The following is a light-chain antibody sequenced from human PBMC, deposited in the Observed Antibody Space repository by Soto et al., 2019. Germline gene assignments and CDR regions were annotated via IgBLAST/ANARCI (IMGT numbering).Light chain of an antibody. CDR3: AAWDDSRYGVV. CDR2: RSD. CDR1: SSNIGSNH. Sequence: VLTQSPSASGTPGQRVIIACSGSSSNIGSNHVNWYRHLPGAAPKLLIFRSDQRPSGVPDRFSGSKSGTTASLAISGLQSGDEADYYCAAWDDSRYGVVFGGGTKVTVL. V-gene: IGLV1-44*01. J-gene: IGLJ2*01.